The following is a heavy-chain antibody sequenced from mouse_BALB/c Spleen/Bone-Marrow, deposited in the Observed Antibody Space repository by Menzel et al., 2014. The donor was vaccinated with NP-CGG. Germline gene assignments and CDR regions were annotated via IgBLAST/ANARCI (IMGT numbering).Heavy chain of an antibody. CDR1: GSTFTDYV. J-gene: IGHJ1*01. D-gene: IGHD2-4*01. CDR2: IYPGSGST. Sequence: QVQLQQSGPELVKPGASVKMSCKASGSTFTDYVISWVKQRTGQGLEWIGEIYPGSGSTYYNEKFKGKATLTADKSSNTAYMQLSSLTSEDSAVYFCARYYDYDWYFDVWGAGTTVTVSS. CDR3: ARYYDYDWYFDV. V-gene: IGHV1-77*01.